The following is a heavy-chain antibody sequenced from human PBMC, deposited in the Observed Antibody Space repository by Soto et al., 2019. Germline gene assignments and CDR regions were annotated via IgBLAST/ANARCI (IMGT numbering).Heavy chain of an antibody. J-gene: IGHJ3*02. CDR2: ISSSSSTR. Sequence: GSLRLSCAASGFTFSSYSMNWVRQAPGKGLEWVSYISSSSSTRYSPSLQGQVTISADKSISTAYLQWSSLKASDTAMYYCARRSAFDIWGQGTMVTVSS. V-gene: IGHV3-48*01. CDR1: GFTFSSYS. CDR3: ARRSAFDI.